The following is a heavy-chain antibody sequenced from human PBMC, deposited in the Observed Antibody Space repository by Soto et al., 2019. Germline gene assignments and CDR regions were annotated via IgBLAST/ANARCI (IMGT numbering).Heavy chain of an antibody. CDR3: AREAAAGTVAFWDYYYGMDV. J-gene: IGHJ6*02. CDR1: GGSISSSSYY. Sequence: SETLSLTCTVSGGSISSSSYYWGWIRQPPGKGLEWIGSIYYSGSTYYNPSLKSRVTISVDTSKNQFSLKLSSVTAADTAVYYCAREAAAGTVAFWDYYYGMDVWGQGTTVT. D-gene: IGHD6-13*01. V-gene: IGHV4-39*01. CDR2: IYYSGST.